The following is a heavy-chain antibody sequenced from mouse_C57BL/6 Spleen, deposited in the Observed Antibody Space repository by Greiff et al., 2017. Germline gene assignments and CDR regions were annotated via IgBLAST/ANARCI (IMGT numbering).Heavy chain of an antibody. D-gene: IGHD2-3*01. V-gene: IGHV5-9-1*02. CDR2: ISSGGDYI. CDR1: GFTFSSYA. J-gene: IGHJ3*01. CDR3: TSGYYDGYWFAY. Sequence: DVMLVESGEGLVKPGGSLKLSCAASGFTFSSYAMSWVRQTPEKRLEWVAYISSGGDYIYYADTVKGRFTISRDNARNTLYLQMSSLKSEDTAMYYCTSGYYDGYWFAYWGQGTLVTVSA.